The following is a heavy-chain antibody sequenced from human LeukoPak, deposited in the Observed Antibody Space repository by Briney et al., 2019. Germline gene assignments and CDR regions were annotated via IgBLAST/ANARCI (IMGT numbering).Heavy chain of an antibody. CDR1: GGSINSNNYY. D-gene: IGHD3-3*01. J-gene: IGHJ4*02. V-gene: IGHV4-39*01. CDR3: QSRYLEWLLEY. Sequence: SESLSLTCTVSGGSINSNNYYWGWIRQSPGKGLEWIGSIYSSGSAYYNPSLKSRVTISVDTSKNQFSLRLSSVTAADTAVYYCQSRYLEWLLEYWGQGTLVTVSS. CDR2: IYSSGSA.